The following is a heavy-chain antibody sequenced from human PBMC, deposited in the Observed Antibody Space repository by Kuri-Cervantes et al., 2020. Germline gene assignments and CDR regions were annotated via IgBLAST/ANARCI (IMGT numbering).Heavy chain of an antibody. CDR1: GYSISSGYY. V-gene: IGHV4-38-2*01. D-gene: IGHD3-22*01. J-gene: IGHJ4*02. Sequence: SETLSLTCAVSGYSISSGYYWGWIRQPPGKGLEWIGSIYYSGSTYYNPSLKSRVTISVETSKNQFSLKLSSVTAADTAVYFCARGGIIEDNYYDSSGYKNFDYWGQGTLVTVSS. CDR2: IYYSGST. CDR3: ARGGIIEDNYYDSSGYKNFDY.